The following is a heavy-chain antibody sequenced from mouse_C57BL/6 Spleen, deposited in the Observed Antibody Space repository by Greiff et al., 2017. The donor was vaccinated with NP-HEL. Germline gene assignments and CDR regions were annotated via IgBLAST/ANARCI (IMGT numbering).Heavy chain of an antibody. D-gene: IGHD1-1*01. CDR3: ARGYYGSRPYFDY. CDR2: FHPYNDDT. Sequence: VKLQESGAELVKPGASVKMSCKASGYTFTTYPIEWMKQNHGKSLEWIGNFHPYNDDTKYNEKFKGKATLTVEKSSSTVYLELSRLTSDDSAVYYCARGYYGSRPYFDYWGQGTTLTVSS. CDR1: GYTFTTYP. V-gene: IGHV1-47*01. J-gene: IGHJ2*01.